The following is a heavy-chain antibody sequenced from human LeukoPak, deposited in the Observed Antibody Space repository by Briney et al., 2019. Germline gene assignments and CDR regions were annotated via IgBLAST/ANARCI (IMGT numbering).Heavy chain of an antibody. CDR3: ARDPPGVDGAFDY. Sequence: SETLSLTCSVAGRAINSYHWSWIRQPPGKGLEWIAYIFDNGGTKYNPSLKSRVTISVDTPKNQFSLKLNSVTPADTAVYYCARDPPGVDGAFDYWGQGILITVSS. V-gene: IGHV4-59*01. CDR1: GRAINSYH. J-gene: IGHJ4*02. D-gene: IGHD3-10*01. CDR2: IFDNGGT.